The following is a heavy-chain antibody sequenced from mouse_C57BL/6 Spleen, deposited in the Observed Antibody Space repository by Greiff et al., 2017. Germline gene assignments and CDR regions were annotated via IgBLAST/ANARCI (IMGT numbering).Heavy chain of an antibody. CDR2: IHPNSGST. V-gene: IGHV1-64*01. CDR1: GYTFPSYW. CDR3: ARSNYDSNDGAMDY. J-gene: IGHJ4*01. Sequence: QVQLQQPGAELVKPGASVKLSCKASGYTFPSYWMHWVKQRPGQGLEWIGMIHPNSGSTNSNEKFKSKATLTVDKSSSTAYMQLSSLTSEDSAVYYCARSNYDSNDGAMDYWGQGTSDTVSS. D-gene: IGHD2-5*01.